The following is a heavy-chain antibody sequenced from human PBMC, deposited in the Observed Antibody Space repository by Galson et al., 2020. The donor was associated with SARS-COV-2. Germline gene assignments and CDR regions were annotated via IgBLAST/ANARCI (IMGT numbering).Heavy chain of an antibody. CDR1: GDSVSSNSAA. CDR2: TYYRSKWYN. CDR3: ASSKRQMVSFDY. V-gene: IGHV6-1*01. J-gene: IGHJ4*02. D-gene: IGHD6-13*01. Sequence: SQTLSLTCGISGDSVSSNSAAWNWIRQSPSRGLEWLGRTYYRSKWYNDYAESVKSRITINPDTSKNQFSLQLNSVNPEDTAVYYCASSKRQMVSFDYWGQGTLVTVSS.